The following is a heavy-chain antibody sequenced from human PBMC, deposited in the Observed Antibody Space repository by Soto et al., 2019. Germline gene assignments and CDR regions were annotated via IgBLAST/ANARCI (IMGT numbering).Heavy chain of an antibody. D-gene: IGHD3-3*01. CDR1: GYTFTSYG. CDR2: ISAYNGNT. V-gene: IGHV1-18*01. Sequence: ASVKVSCKASGYTFTSYGISWVRQAPGQGLEWMGWISAYNGNTNYAQKLQCRVTMTTDTSTSTAYMELRSLRSDDTAVYYCARDYRRVGITIYLVVPIWIDPWSQTKLVTVPS. J-gene: IGHJ5*02. CDR3: ARDYRRVGITIYLVVPIWIDP.